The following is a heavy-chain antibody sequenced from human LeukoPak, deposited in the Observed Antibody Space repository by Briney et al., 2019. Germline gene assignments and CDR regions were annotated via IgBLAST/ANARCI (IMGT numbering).Heavy chain of an antibody. CDR2: ISYDGSNK. CDR3: ARDRRYYYDSSGYSDY. CDR1: GFTFSSYA. V-gene: IGHV3-30-3*01. J-gene: IGHJ4*02. D-gene: IGHD3-22*01. Sequence: GGSLRLSRAASGFTFSSYAMHWVRPAPGKGLEWVAVISYDGSNKYYADSVKGRFTISRDNSKNTLYLQMNSLRAEDTAMYYCARDRRYYYDSSGYSDYWGQGTLVTVSS.